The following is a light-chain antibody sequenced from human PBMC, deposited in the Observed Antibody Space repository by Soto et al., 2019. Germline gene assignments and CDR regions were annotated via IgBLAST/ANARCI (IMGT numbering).Light chain of an antibody. V-gene: IGKV1-5*03. CDR2: KAS. CDR1: QSISSW. J-gene: IGKJ1*01. Sequence: DIQMTQSPSTLSASVGDRVTITCRASQSISSWLAWYQQKPGKAPKLLIYKASTLKSGVPSRFSGSGSGTEFTLTISSLQPEDVATYYCQKYNSAPQTFGQGTKVDI. CDR3: QKYNSAPQT.